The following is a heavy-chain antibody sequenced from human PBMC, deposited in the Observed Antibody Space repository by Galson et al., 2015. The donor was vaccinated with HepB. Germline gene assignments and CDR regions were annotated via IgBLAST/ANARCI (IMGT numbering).Heavy chain of an antibody. CDR3: VIKGY. CDR2: ISSRGDNT. Sequence: SLRLSRPVSGLHFNNHGVSWVRLAAGQGPEWVSSISSRGDNTHYADSVTGRFIISRDNSKNSVSLGMSSLRVEDTALYYCVIKGYWGQGTLVTVSS. J-gene: IGHJ4*02. V-gene: IGHV3-23*01. CDR1: GLHFNNHG.